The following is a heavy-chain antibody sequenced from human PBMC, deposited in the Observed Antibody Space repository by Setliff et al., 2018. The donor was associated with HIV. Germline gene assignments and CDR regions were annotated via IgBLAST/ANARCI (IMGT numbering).Heavy chain of an antibody. Sequence: GGSLRLSCAASGFTFSSYWIHWVRQAPGKGLVWVSRISADGSDTSYADSVKGRFTISRDNAKNTLYLQMNSLRAEDTALYYCSLGYCGGSCYSDPEVAFDIWGQGTMVTVSS. CDR3: SLGYCGGSCYSDPEVAFDI. V-gene: IGHV3-74*01. D-gene: IGHD2-15*01. CDR2: ISADGSDT. J-gene: IGHJ3*02. CDR1: GFTFSSYW.